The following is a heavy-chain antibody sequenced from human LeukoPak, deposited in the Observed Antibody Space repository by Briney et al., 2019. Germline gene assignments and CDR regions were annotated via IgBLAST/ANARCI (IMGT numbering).Heavy chain of an antibody. CDR1: GGSISSGDYY. J-gene: IGHJ4*02. Sequence: PSETLSLTCTVSGGSISSGDYYWSWIRQPPGKGLEWIGYIYYSGSTYYNPSLKSRVTISVDTSKNQLSLKLSSVTAADTAVYYCATASTAPNDYGDLSWGQGTLGTVSS. D-gene: IGHD4-17*01. CDR2: IYYSGST. CDR3: ATASTAPNDYGDLS. V-gene: IGHV4-30-4*01.